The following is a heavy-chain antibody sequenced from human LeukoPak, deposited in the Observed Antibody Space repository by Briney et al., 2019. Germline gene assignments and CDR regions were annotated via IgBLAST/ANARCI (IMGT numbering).Heavy chain of an antibody. CDR1: GFTFSSYE. V-gene: IGHV3-48*03. CDR2: ISSSGSTI. D-gene: IGHD4-17*01. CDR3: ARSYGDYVLFDY. Sequence: GSLRLSCAASGFTFSSYEMNWVRQAPGKGLEWVSYISSSGSTIYYADSVKGRFTVSRDNAKNSLYLQMNSLRAEDTAVYYCARSYGDYVLFDYWGQGTLVTVSS. J-gene: IGHJ4*02.